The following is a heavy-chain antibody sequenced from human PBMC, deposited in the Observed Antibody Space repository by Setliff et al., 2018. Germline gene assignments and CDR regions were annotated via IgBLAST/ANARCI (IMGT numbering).Heavy chain of an antibody. CDR3: ARGRYWFAPNWFDP. J-gene: IGHJ5*02. Sequence: SETLSLTCTVSGGSISSGNYYWGWIRQPPGKGLEWIGSIYYSGSTYYNPSLKSRVTISVDTSKNHFSLKLSSVTAADTAVYYCARGRYWFAPNWFDPWGQGTLVTVSS. CDR1: GGSISSGNYY. D-gene: IGHD2-21*01. CDR2: IYYSGST. V-gene: IGHV4-39*07.